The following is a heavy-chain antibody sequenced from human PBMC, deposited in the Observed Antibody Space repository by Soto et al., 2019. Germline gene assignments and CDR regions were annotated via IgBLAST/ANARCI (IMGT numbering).Heavy chain of an antibody. D-gene: IGHD2-2*01. CDR2: VYSSGST. V-gene: IGHV4-61*05. J-gene: IGHJ5*02. CDR3: ARVFCSSTSCYPKLLYSSGWYYSWFDP. CDR1: GDSITSNSYN. Sequence: PSETLSLTCTVSGDSITSNSYNWNWLRQPPGKALEWIGYVYSSGSTNYNPSLKSRVTISVDTSKNQFSLKLSSVTAADTAVYYCARVFCSSTSCYPKLLYSSGWYYSWFDPWGQGTLVTVSS.